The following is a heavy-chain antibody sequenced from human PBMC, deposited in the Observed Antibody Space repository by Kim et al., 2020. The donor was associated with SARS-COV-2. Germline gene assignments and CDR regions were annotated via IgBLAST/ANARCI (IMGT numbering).Heavy chain of an antibody. J-gene: IGHJ3*01. Sequence: SETLSLTCTVSGGSISSYYWSWIRQPPGKGLEWIGSIYYSGSTNYNPSLKSRVTISVDTSKNQFSLKLSSVTAADTAVYYCARTRRITSFGVVIIGAFGLWGQGTMVTVSS. CDR3: ARTRRITSFGVVIIGAFGL. CDR2: IYYSGST. CDR1: GGSISSYY. D-gene: IGHD3-3*01. V-gene: IGHV4-59*12.